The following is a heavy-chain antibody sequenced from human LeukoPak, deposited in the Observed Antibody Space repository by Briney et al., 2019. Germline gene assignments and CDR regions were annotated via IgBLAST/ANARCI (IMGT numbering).Heavy chain of an antibody. Sequence: GGSLRLSCAASGFTFSSYSMNWVRQAPGKGLEWVSSISSSSSYIYYADSVKGRFTISRDNAKNSLYLQMNSLGAEDTAVYYCAREGWNSGEIYFDYWGQGTLVTVSS. D-gene: IGHD1-7*01. J-gene: IGHJ4*02. CDR2: ISSSSSYI. CDR3: AREGWNSGEIYFDY. V-gene: IGHV3-21*01. CDR1: GFTFSSYS.